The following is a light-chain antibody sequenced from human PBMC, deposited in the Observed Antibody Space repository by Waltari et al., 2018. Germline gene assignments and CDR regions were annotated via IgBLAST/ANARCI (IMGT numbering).Light chain of an antibody. V-gene: IGLV2-8*01. CDR3: ASYAGRNNWV. J-gene: IGLJ3*02. Sequence: QSALTQPPSASGSPGQSVTISCTGTSTDVGGYNYVSWYQQHPDKTPKPMIYEVTTRPSGVPERVAGSKSVNTASRTVSGLQTDDEAHYYCASYAGRNNWVFAGGTRLTVL. CDR1: STDVGGYNY. CDR2: EVT.